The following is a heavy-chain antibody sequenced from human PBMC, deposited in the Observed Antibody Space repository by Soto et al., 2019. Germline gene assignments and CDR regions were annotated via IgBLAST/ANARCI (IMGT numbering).Heavy chain of an antibody. D-gene: IGHD6-6*01. CDR3: ARDEYSSSPRTNAFDI. J-gene: IGHJ3*02. V-gene: IGHV3-48*02. CDR2: ISSSSSTI. Sequence: GGSLRLSCAASGFTFSSYSMNWVRQAPGKGLEWVSYISSSSSTIYYADSVKGRFTISRDNAKNSLYLQMNSLRDEDTAVYYCARDEYSSSPRTNAFDIWAQGTMVPVSS. CDR1: GFTFSSYS.